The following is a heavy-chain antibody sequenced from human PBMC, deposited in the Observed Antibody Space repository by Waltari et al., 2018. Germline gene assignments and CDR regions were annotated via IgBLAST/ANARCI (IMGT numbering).Heavy chain of an antibody. CDR2: YNPNRGGK. CDR3: ARGFRRGWELASN. V-gene: IGHV1-2*02. D-gene: IGHD1-26*01. J-gene: IGHJ4*02. Sequence: QVQLVQSGAEVKKPGASVKVSCKASGYTFTGYYMHWVRQAPGQGLEWMGWYNPNRGGKTWDRTCEGRVPMTRDTSISTAYMELSRLRSDDTAVDYCARGFRRGWELASNWGQGTLVTVSS. CDR1: GYTFTGYY.